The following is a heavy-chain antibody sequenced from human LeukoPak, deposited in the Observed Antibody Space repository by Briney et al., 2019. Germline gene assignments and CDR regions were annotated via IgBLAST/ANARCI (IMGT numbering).Heavy chain of an antibody. CDR1: GYTFTSYG. J-gene: IGHJ6*04. CDR2: ISAYNGNT. CDR3: ARVNTGSGWPNYCYYGMDV. D-gene: IGHD6-19*01. V-gene: IGHV1-18*04. Sequence: GASVKVSCKASGYTFTSYGISWVRQAPGQGLEWMGWISAYNGNTNYAQKLQGRVTMTTDTSTSTAYMELRSLRSDDTAVYYCARVNTGSGWPNYCYYGMDVWGKGTTVTVSS.